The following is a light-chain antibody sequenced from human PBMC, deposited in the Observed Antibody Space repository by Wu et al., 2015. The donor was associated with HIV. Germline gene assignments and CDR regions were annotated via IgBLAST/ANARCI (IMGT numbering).Light chain of an antibody. V-gene: IGKV3-11*01. CDR3: QQRTDWLGT. CDR2: DAS. CDR1: ETIDSS. Sequence: DIVLTQSPATLSLSPGERATLSCRATETIDSSLAWYQQRPGQAPRLLIYDASNRATGVPARFSGSASGTDFTLTINSLEPEDFAVYFCQQRTDWLGTFGQGTKVEIK. J-gene: IGKJ1*01.